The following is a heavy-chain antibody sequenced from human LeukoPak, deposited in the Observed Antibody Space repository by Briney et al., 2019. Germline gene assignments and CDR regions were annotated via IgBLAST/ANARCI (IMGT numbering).Heavy chain of an antibody. V-gene: IGHV3-66*01. Sequence: WGSLRLSCAASGFTVSSNYMSWVRQAPGKGLEWVSVIYSGGSTYYADSVKGRFTISRDNSKNTLYLQMNSLRAEDTDVYYCAREKDYVDAFDIWGQGTMVTVSS. CDR1: GFTVSSNY. D-gene: IGHD4-17*01. CDR3: AREKDYVDAFDI. J-gene: IGHJ3*02. CDR2: IYSGGST.